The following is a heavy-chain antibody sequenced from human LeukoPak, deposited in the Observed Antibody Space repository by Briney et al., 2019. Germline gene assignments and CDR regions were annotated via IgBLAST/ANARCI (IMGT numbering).Heavy chain of an antibody. V-gene: IGHV4-59*01. CDR2: IYYSGST. CDR3: ARGEIEGIAVASFDY. CDR1: GGSISSYY. J-gene: IGHJ4*02. Sequence: SETLSLTCTVSGGSISSYYWSWIRQPPGKGLEWIGYIYYSGSTNYNPSLKSRVTISVDMSKNQFSLKLSSVTAADTAVYYCARGEIEGIAVASFDYWGQGTLVTVSS. D-gene: IGHD2-15*01.